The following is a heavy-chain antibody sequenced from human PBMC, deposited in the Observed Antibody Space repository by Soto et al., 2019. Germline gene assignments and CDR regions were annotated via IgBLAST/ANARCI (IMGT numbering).Heavy chain of an antibody. J-gene: IGHJ6*03. CDR2: IIPVLGMA. V-gene: IGHV1-69*08. D-gene: IGHD5-12*01. Sequence: QVQLVQSGAEMKKPGSSVKVSCQASGDIFDSLTINWVRQAPGQGLEWMGRIIPVLGMANYAQKFRGRVTIIADKSTSTVYMELSSVTSEDTAVYYCARELGGYDYLYYYYYMDVWGEGTTVTVSS. CDR1: GDIFDSLT. CDR3: ARELGGYDYLYYYYYMDV.